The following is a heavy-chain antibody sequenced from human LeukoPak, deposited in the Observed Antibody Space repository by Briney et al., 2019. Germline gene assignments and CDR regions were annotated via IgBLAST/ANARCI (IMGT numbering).Heavy chain of an antibody. CDR2: INPNSGGT. J-gene: IGHJ4*02. V-gene: IGHV1-2*02. Sequence: ASVKVSCKASGYTFTGYYMHWVRLAPGQGLEWMGWINPNSGGTNYAQKFQGRVTMTRDTSISTAYMELSRLRSDDTAVYYCARAIVPDYYDSSGFGYWGQGTLVTVSS. D-gene: IGHD3-22*01. CDR1: GYTFTGYY. CDR3: ARAIVPDYYDSSGFGY.